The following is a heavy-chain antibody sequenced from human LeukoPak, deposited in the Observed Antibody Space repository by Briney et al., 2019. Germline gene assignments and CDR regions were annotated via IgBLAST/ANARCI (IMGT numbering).Heavy chain of an antibody. CDR3: AKSQGNYYFEY. Sequence: GGSLRLSCAASGFXFSSYGMHWVRQAPGKGLEWVAVISYDGSNKYYADSVKGRFTISRDNSKNTLYLQMNSLGAEDTAVFYCAKSQGNYYFEYWGQGTLVTVS. CDR1: GFXFSSYG. D-gene: IGHD1-7*01. V-gene: IGHV3-30*18. CDR2: ISYDGSNK. J-gene: IGHJ4*02.